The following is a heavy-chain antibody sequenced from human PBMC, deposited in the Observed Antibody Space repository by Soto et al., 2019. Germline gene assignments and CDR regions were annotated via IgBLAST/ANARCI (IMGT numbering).Heavy chain of an antibody. Sequence: SETLSLTCTVSGGSISSSSYYWGWIRQPPGKGLEWIGSIYYSGSTYYNPSLKSRVTISVDTSKNQFSLKLSSVTAADTAVYYCASDLRITMVRGVIRGYMDVWGKGTTVTVSS. CDR1: GGSISSSSYY. CDR3: ASDLRITMVRGVIRGYMDV. V-gene: IGHV4-39*01. J-gene: IGHJ6*03. D-gene: IGHD3-10*01. CDR2: IYYSGST.